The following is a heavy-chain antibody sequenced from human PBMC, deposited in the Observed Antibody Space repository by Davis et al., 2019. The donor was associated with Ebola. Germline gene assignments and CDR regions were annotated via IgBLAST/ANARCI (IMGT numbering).Heavy chain of an antibody. Sequence: PGGSLRLSCAASGSTFSSYAMSWVRQAPGKGLEWVSAISGSGGSTYYADSVKGRFTISRDNSKNTLYLQMNSLRAEDTAVYYCARLYYYGSGSYLPDAFDIWGQGTMVTVSS. D-gene: IGHD3-10*01. V-gene: IGHV3-23*01. CDR3: ARLYYYGSGSYLPDAFDI. J-gene: IGHJ3*02. CDR1: GSTFSSYA. CDR2: ISGSGGST.